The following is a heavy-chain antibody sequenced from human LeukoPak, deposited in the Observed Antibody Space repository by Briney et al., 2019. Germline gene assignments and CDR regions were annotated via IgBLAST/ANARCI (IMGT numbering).Heavy chain of an antibody. J-gene: IGHJ6*03. CDR1: GFTFSSYS. V-gene: IGHV3-21*01. Sequence: GGSLRLSCAASGFTFSSYSMNWVRQAPGKGLEWVSSISSSSSYIYYADSVKGRFTISRDNAKNSLYLQMNSLRAEDTAVYYCARLVSSGYSYKNYYYYYYMDVWGKGTTVTISS. CDR2: ISSSSSYI. CDR3: ARLVSSGYSYKNYYYYYYMDV. D-gene: IGHD5-18*01.